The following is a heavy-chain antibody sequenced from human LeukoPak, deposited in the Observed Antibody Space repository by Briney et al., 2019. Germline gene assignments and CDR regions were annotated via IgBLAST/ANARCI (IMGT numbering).Heavy chain of an antibody. J-gene: IGHJ5*02. CDR1: GFTLSSYA. CDR2: ISGYGGST. V-gene: IGHV3-23*01. CDR3: AKDLSGSSHNWFDP. Sequence: GGSLRLSCAASGFTLSSYAMSWVRQAPGKGLEWVSDISGYGGSTYYADSVKGRFTISRDNSKNTLYLQMNRLRAEDTAVYYCAKDLSGSSHNWFDPWGQGTLVTVSS. D-gene: IGHD3-10*01.